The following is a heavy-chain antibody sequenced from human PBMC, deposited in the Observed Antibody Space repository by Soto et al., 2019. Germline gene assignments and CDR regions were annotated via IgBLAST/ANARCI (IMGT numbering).Heavy chain of an antibody. D-gene: IGHD3-3*01. J-gene: IGHJ4*02. CDR2: IRSKVNSYAT. V-gene: IGHV3-73*01. CDR1: GFTFSGSA. Sequence: EVQLVESGGGLVQPGGSLKLSCAASGFTFSGSAMHWVRQASGKGLEWVGRIRSKVNSYATAYAASVKGRFTISRDDSDNTAYLQMNSLKAEDTAVYYCTRRVWTGYYSGGFDSWGQGTLVTVSS. CDR3: TRRVWTGYYSGGFDS.